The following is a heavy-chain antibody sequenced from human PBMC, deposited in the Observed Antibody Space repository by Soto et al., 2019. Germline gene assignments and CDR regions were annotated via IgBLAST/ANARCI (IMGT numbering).Heavy chain of an antibody. Sequence: QVQLVESGGGVVQPGRSLRLSCAASGFTFSSYGMHWVRQAPGKGLEWVAVISYDGSNKYYADSVKGRFTISRDNSKNTLYLPMNSLRAEDTAVYYCAKVGYDYGIDYWGQGTLVTVSS. CDR3: AKVGYDYGIDY. CDR1: GFTFSSYG. J-gene: IGHJ4*02. V-gene: IGHV3-30*18. CDR2: ISYDGSNK. D-gene: IGHD3-16*01.